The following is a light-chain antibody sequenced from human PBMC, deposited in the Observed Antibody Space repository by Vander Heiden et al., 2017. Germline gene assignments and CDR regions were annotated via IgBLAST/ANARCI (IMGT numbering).Light chain of an antibody. CDR1: QDISNY. Sequence: DIQMTQSPSSLSASVGDRVTITCQASQDISNYLNWYQQKPGKAPKLLIYDASNLETGVPSRFSGSGSVTDFTFSISSLQPEVIATYYCQQYDNLPPTCGQGTKVEIK. J-gene: IGKJ1*01. V-gene: IGKV1-33*01. CDR3: QQYDNLPPT. CDR2: DAS.